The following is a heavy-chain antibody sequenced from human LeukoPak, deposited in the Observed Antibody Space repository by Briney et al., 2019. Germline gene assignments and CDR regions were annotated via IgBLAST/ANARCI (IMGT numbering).Heavy chain of an antibody. J-gene: IGHJ4*02. V-gene: IGHV3-53*01. CDR2: IHSGGTT. D-gene: IGHD6-6*01. CDR3: ARATRYSSSYYPFDY. Sequence: GGSLRLSCAVSGFTVSSNYMSWVRQAPGKGPEWVSLIHSGGTTDYADSVKDRFTISRDYSKNTLYLQMNSLRAEDTAVYYCARATRYSSSYYPFDYWGQGTLVTVSS. CDR1: GFTVSSNY.